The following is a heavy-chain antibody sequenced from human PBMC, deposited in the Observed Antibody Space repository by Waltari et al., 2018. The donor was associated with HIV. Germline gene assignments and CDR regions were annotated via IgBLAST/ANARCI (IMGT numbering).Heavy chain of an antibody. CDR3: AKDDSTGSSGYYPFHY. J-gene: IGHJ4*02. D-gene: IGHD3-22*01. CDR1: GFTFTNYA. V-gene: IGHV3-23*04. Sequence: EVQLVESGGGLVQPGGSLRLSCAASGFTFTNYAMNWVRQAPGKGVEWVSAIRCRGGSTYYANSVKGRFTISRDNSKNTLYLQMNSLRAEDTALYYCAKDDSTGSSGYYPFHYWGQGTLITVSS. CDR2: IRCRGGST.